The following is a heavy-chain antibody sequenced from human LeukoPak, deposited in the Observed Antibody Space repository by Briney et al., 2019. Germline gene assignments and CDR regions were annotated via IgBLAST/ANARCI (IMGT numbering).Heavy chain of an antibody. V-gene: IGHV3-11*04. J-gene: IGHJ4*02. Sequence: GGSLRLSCAASGFTFSDSYMSWIRQAPGEGLEWVSYITWGGGTTYYADSVRGRFTISRENAKNSLYLQMNSLRAEDTAVYYCVRHLAVPGFYYFDWWGQGTLVTVSS. CDR1: GFTFSDSY. CDR3: VRHLAVPGFYYFDW. D-gene: IGHD6-19*01. CDR2: ITWGGGTT.